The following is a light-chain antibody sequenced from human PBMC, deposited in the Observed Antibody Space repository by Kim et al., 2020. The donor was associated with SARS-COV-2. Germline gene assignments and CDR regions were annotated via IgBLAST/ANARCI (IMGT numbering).Light chain of an antibody. J-gene: IGKJ2*01. CDR3: QQYNNWPMYT. Sequence: VSPGERATLSRRASQGVSRNLAWYQQKPGQAPRLLIYGASTRATGIPARFSGSGSGTEFTLTISSLQSEDFAVYYCQQYNNWPMYTFGQGTKLEI. V-gene: IGKV3-15*01. CDR1: QGVSRN. CDR2: GAS.